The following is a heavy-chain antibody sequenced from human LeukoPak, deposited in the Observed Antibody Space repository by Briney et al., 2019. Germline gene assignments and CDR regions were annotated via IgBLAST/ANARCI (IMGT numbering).Heavy chain of an antibody. CDR2: IYPGDSDT. CDR3: ARSGVVVPAAIRGEIPNWFDP. V-gene: IGHV5-51*01. Sequence: GESLKISCKGSGYSFTSYWIGWVRQMPGKGPEWMGIIYPGDSDTRYSPSFQGQVTISADKSISTAYLQWSSLKASDTAMYYCARSGVVVPAAIRGEIPNWFDPWGQGTLVTVSS. CDR1: GYSFTSYW. J-gene: IGHJ5*02. D-gene: IGHD2-2*02.